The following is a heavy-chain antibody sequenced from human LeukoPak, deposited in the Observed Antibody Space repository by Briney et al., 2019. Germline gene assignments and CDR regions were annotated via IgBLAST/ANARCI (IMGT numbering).Heavy chain of an antibody. CDR3: ARHEEEDGYNAKTFDY. CDR2: IYNTGNT. J-gene: IGHJ4*02. V-gene: IGHV4-39*01. D-gene: IGHD5-24*01. CDR1: GDSISISSNY. Sequence: SETLSLTCTVSGDSISISSNYWGWVRQPPGKGLEWIGSIYNTGNTYYNPSLKSRVAISVDTSKNQFSLNLRSVTAADTAVYYCARHEEEDGYNAKTFDYWGQGTLVTVSS.